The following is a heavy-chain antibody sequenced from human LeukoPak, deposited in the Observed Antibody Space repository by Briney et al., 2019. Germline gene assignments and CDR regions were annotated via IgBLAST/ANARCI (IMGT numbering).Heavy chain of an antibody. D-gene: IGHD5-18*01. CDR1: GGPISTYY. CDR2: IFYSGST. V-gene: IGHV4-59*08. Sequence: SETLSLTCTVSGGPISTYYWSWIRQPPGKGLEWIGYIFYSGSTDYNPSLKSRVTISVDTSKNQFSLELSSVTAADTAVYYCARHQGSYGSSDSWGQGSLVTVSS. CDR3: ARHQGSYGSSDS. J-gene: IGHJ4*02.